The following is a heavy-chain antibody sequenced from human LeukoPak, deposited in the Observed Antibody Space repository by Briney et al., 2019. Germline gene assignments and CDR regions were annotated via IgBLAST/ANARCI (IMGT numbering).Heavy chain of an antibody. CDR3: AKGDTPDNSYNYFAP. Sequence: GRSLRLSCAASGFIISGYAMSWVRQAPGKGLEWVSSISYSGDGTKYADSVKGRCTISREDSKNTLYLQMNSLRAEDTAVYYCAKGDTPDNSYNYFAPWGQGTLVTVSS. CDR2: ISYSGDGT. V-gene: IGHV3-23*01. D-gene: IGHD1-1*01. CDR1: GFIISGYA. J-gene: IGHJ5*02.